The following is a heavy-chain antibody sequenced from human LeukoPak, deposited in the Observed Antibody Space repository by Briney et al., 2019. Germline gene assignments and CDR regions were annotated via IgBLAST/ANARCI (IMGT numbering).Heavy chain of an antibody. J-gene: IGHJ4*02. CDR1: GFTFSSYA. CDR2: ISYDGSNK. D-gene: IGHD1-26*01. CDR3: ARASGSYWAGIGY. Sequence: GSLRLSCAASGFTFSSYAMHWVRQAPGKGLEWVAVISYDGSNKYYADSVKGRFTISRDNSKNTLYLQMNSLRAEDTAVYYCARASGSYWAGIGYWGQGTLVTVSS. V-gene: IGHV3-30-3*01.